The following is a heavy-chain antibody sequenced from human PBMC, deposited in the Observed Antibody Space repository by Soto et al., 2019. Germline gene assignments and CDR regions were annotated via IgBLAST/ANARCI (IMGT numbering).Heavy chain of an antibody. J-gene: IGHJ4*02. D-gene: IGHD3-16*01. Sequence: QLQLQESGPGLVKPSETLSLTCTVSGGSISSSSYYWGWIRQPPGKGLEWIGSIYYSGSTYYNPSVKGRVTISVDTSKNQFSLKLSSVTAADTAVYYCARQVWIFYYVDYWGQGTLVTVSS. CDR3: ARQVWIFYYVDY. V-gene: IGHV4-39*01. CDR1: GGSISSSSYY. CDR2: IYYSGST.